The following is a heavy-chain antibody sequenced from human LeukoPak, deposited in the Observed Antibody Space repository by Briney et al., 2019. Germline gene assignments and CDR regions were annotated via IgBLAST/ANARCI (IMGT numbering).Heavy chain of an antibody. D-gene: IGHD6-6*01. J-gene: IGHJ6*02. CDR3: ARDGGSSSYYYYGMDV. V-gene: IGHV4-4*07. CDR1: GGSISSYY. Sequence: SETLSLTCTVSGGSISSYYWSWIRQPAGKGLEWIGRIYTSGSTNYNPSLKSRVTMSVDTSKNQFSLKLSSATAADTAVYYCARDGGSSSYYYYGMDVWGQGTTVTVSS. CDR2: IYTSGST.